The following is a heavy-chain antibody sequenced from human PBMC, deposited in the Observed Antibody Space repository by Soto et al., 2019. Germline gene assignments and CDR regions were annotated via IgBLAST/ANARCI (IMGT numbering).Heavy chain of an antibody. V-gene: IGHV4-61*01. Sequence: SETLSLTCTVSGGSVSSGNYYWSWIRQPPGKGLDWIGYIYYTGRTNYNPSLKSRVTMSLDTSKNQFSLKLDSVTAADTAIYYCAGMPVTTTNWLDPWGQGTLVTVS. CDR3: AGMPVTTTNWLDP. J-gene: IGHJ5*02. CDR1: GGSVSSGNYY. CDR2: IYYTGRT. D-gene: IGHD3-22*01.